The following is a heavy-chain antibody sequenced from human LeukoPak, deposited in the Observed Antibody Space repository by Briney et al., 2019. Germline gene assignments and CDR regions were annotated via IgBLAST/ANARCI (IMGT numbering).Heavy chain of an antibody. CDR2: ISGDGLGT. Sequence: GGSLTLSCAASEFTFGDHDMSWVRQTLGKGLEWVSSISGDGLGTWYADSVRGRFTISRDKPRNTLYLQLNSLRVDDTAVYYCAKGPNFGSWRALDYWGQGSLVTVSS. CDR3: AKGPNFGSWRALDY. J-gene: IGHJ4*02. V-gene: IGHV3-23*01. CDR1: EFTFGDHD. D-gene: IGHD3-10*01.